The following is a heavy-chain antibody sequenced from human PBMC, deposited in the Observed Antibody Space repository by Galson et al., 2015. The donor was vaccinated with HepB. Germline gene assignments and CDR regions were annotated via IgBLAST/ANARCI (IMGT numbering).Heavy chain of an antibody. CDR1: GGTFSSYA. V-gene: IGHV1-69*04. D-gene: IGHD6-13*01. Sequence: SVKVSCKASGGTFSSYAISWVRQAPGQGLEWMGRIIPILGIANYAQKFQGRVTITADESTSTAYMELRSLKSDDTAVYYCAREGIAAATSPVDYWGQGTLVTVSS. CDR3: AREGIAAATSPVDY. CDR2: IIPILGIA. J-gene: IGHJ4*02.